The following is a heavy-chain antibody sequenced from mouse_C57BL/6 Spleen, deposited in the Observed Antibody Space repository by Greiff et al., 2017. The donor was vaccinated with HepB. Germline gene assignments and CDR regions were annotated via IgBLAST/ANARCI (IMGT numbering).Heavy chain of an antibody. CDR3: AREGSYY. D-gene: IGHD3-3*01. Sequence: VQLQQSGASVKISCNASGYAFSSYWMNWVKQRPGKGLEWIGQIYPGDGDTNYNGKFKGKATLTADKSSSTAYMQLSSLTSEDSAVYFCAREGSYYWGQGTTLTVSS. V-gene: IGHV1-80*01. CDR1: GYAFSSYW. CDR2: IYPGDGDT. J-gene: IGHJ2*01.